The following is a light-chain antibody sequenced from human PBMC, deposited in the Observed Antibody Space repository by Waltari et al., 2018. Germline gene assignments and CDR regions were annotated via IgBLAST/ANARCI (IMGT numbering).Light chain of an antibody. CDR3: QKYGTLPAT. J-gene: IGKJ1*01. CDR1: QSVSRT. CDR2: DAS. V-gene: IGKV3-20*01. Sequence: EIVLTQSPGTLSLSPGDRATLSCRASQSVSRTLAWYQQKPGEAPRLLIYDASSRATGIPDRFSGSGSGTDFSHTISRLEPEDFAVYYCQKYGTLPATFGQGTKVEIK.